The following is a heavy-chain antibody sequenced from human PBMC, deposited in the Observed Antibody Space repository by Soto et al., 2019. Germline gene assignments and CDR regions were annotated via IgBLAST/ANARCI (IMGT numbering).Heavy chain of an antibody. D-gene: IGHD6-13*01. CDR3: ARETRIAAAGTTYYYYGMDV. J-gene: IGHJ6*02. Sequence: QVQLQESGPGLVKPSGTLSLTCAVSGGSISSSNWWSWVRQPPGKGLEWIGEIYHSGSTNYNPSLQSRVTISVDKSKNQFSLKLSSVPAADTAVYYCARETRIAAAGTTYYYYGMDVWGQGTTVTVSS. V-gene: IGHV4-4*02. CDR1: GGSISSSNW. CDR2: IYHSGST.